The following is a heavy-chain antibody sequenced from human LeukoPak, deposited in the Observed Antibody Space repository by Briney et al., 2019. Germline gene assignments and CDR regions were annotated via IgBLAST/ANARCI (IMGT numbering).Heavy chain of an antibody. Sequence: PGGSLRLSCAASGFTFSSYWMSWVRQAPGKGLEWVANIKQDGSEKYYVDSVKGRFTISRDNAKNSLYLQMNSLRPEDTAVYYCARDGGDYYDSSGYYNWGQVTLVTVSS. CDR3: ARDGGDYYDSSGYYN. CDR1: GFTFSSYW. CDR2: IKQDGSEK. V-gene: IGHV3-7*01. D-gene: IGHD3-22*01. J-gene: IGHJ4*02.